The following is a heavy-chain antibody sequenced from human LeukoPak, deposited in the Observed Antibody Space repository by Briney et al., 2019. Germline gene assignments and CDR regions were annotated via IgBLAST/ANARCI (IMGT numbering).Heavy chain of an antibody. J-gene: IGHJ4*02. V-gene: IGHV3-23*01. CDR1: GFTFNSYA. CDR2: ISGSGGST. D-gene: IGHD3-3*01. CDR3: AKDSGGYYYYFDY. Sequence: PGGSLRLSCAASGFTFNSYAMSWVRQAPGKGLEWVSAISGSGGSTYYADSVKGRFTISRDNSKNTLYLQMNSLRAEDTAVYYCAKDSGGYYYYFDYWGQGTLVTVSS.